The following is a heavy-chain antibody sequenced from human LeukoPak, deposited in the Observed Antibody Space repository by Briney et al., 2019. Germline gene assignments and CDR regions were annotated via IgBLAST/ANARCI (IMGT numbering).Heavy chain of an antibody. CDR3: AKSDYYDSSGHGLAFDY. J-gene: IGHJ4*02. Sequence: SETLSLTFTVSGGSVCSCSYYWSWIRQPPGKGLEWIGYIYYSGSTNYNPSLKSRVTISVDTSKNQFSLKLSSVTAADTAVYYCAKSDYYDSSGHGLAFDYWGQGTLVTVSS. CDR1: GGSVCSCSYY. D-gene: IGHD3-22*01. V-gene: IGHV4-61*01. CDR2: IYYSGST.